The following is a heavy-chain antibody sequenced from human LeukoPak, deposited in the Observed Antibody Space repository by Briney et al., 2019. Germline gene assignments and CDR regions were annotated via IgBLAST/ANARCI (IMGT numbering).Heavy chain of an antibody. D-gene: IGHD2-15*01. CDR3: ARGYCSGGSCYQRGFYYYGMDV. Sequence: VKVSCKASGGTFSSYAISWVRQAPGQGLEWMGGIIPIFGTANYAQKFQGRVTITADESTSTAYMELSSLRSEDTAVYYCARGYCSGGSCYQRGFYYYGMDVWGQGTTVTVSS. J-gene: IGHJ6*02. CDR1: GGTFSSYA. CDR2: IIPIFGTA. V-gene: IGHV1-69*01.